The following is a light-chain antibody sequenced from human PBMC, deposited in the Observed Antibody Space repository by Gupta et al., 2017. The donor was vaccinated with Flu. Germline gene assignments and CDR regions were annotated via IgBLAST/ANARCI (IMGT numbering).Light chain of an antibody. J-gene: IGLJ1*01. Sequence: TARICCGCNNGGGNGVHWYQQQPGQAPVLLVYGNSDRPSGVPDRFSGSNSGTTATLTITGVEAGDEADYYCQVCDSSIDGSVFATGTKVTVL. V-gene: IGLV3-21*02. CDR3: QVCDSSIDGSV. CDR1: NGGGNG. CDR2: GNS.